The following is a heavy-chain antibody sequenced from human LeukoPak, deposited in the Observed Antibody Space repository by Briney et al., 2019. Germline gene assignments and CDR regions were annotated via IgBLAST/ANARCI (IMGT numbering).Heavy chain of an antibody. Sequence: AGSLRLSCAASGFTFGSYGMSWARQAPAQGLEWVSFITPNADRTSYADSVEGRFTISRDNPRKTLYMQMNSLRDEDTAVYYCAIMHGYYDGSGYWVQWGQGTLVTVSS. V-gene: IGHV3-23*01. J-gene: IGHJ1*01. CDR1: GFTFGSYG. D-gene: IGHD3-22*01. CDR3: AIMHGYYDGSGYWVQ. CDR2: ITPNADRT.